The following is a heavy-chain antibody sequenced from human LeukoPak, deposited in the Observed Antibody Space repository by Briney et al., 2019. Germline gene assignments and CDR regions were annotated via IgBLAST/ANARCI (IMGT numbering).Heavy chain of an antibody. Sequence: ASVKVSCKVSGYTLTELSMHWVRQAPGKGREWMGGFDPEDGETIYAQKFQGRVTMTEDTSTDTAYMELSSLRSEDTAVYYCATMGLGVRATSGRDYWGQGTLVTVSS. CDR2: FDPEDGET. J-gene: IGHJ4*02. D-gene: IGHD1-26*01. CDR1: GYTLTELS. CDR3: ATMGLGVRATSGRDY. V-gene: IGHV1-24*01.